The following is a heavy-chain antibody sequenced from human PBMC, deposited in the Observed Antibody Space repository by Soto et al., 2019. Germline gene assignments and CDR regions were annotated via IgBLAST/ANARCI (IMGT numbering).Heavy chain of an antibody. CDR2: ISGSGGST. J-gene: IGHJ4*02. V-gene: IGHV3-23*01. CDR1: GFTFSSYA. CDR3: AKARAQYYDFWSGYLVDY. Sequence: GGSLRLSCAASGFTFSSYAMSWVRQAPGEGLEWVSAISGSGGSTYYADSVKGRFTISRDNSKNTLYLQMNSLRAEDTAVYYCAKARAQYYDFWSGYLVDYWGQGTLVTVSS. D-gene: IGHD3-3*01.